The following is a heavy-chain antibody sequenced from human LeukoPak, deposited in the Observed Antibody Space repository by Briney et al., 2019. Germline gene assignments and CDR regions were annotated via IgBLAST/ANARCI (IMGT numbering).Heavy chain of an antibody. J-gene: IGHJ3*02. CDR2: ISWNSGSI. CDR1: GFTFDDYA. D-gene: IGHD1-14*01. Sequence: GRSLRLSCAASGFTFDDYAMHWVRQAPGKGLEWVSGISWNSGSIGYADSVKGRFTISRDNAKNSLYLQMNSLRAEDTALYYCAKTTTIDDAFDIWGQGTMVTVSS. V-gene: IGHV3-9*01. CDR3: AKTTTIDDAFDI.